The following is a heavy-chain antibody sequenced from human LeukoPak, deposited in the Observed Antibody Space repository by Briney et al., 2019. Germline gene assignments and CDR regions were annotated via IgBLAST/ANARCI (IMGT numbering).Heavy chain of an antibody. J-gene: IGHJ4*02. CDR1: GGSISSGGYY. CDR3: ASLGGTYDY. Sequence: SQTLSLTCTVSGGSISSGGYYWSWLRQHPGKGLEWIGYIYYSGSTYYNPSLKSRVTISRDTSKSQVSLKMRFVTAADTAVYFCASLGGTYDYWGQGTLVTVSS. CDR2: IYYSGST. V-gene: IGHV4-31*03. D-gene: IGHD1-26*01.